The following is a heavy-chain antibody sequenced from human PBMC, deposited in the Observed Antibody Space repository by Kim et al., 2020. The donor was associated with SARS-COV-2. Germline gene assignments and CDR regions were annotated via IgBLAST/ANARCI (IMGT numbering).Heavy chain of an antibody. CDR2: INPNSGGT. D-gene: IGHD3-3*01. V-gene: IGHV1-2*02. J-gene: IGHJ4*02. CDR1: GYTFTGYY. CDR3: ARAVSHDFWSGYYTGYDY. Sequence: ASVKVSCKASGYTFTGYYMHWVRQAPGQGLEWMGWINPNSGGTNYAQKFQGRVTMTRDTSISTAYMELSRLRSDDTAVYYCARAVSHDFWSGYYTGYDYWGKGSLGTVSA.